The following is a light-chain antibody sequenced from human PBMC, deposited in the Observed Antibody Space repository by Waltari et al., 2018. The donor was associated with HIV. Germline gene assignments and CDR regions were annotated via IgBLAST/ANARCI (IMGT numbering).Light chain of an antibody. CDR1: TSAVGGSTY. Sequence: QSGLPQPASVSGSPGQPLTISCTVTTSAVGGSTYVSWYQQHTGKAPKLIIYEVINRPSGVSNRCSGSKSGNTASLTISGLQPEDETDYYCSSFSSSSTPYVFGTGTKVTVL. V-gene: IGLV2-14*01. CDR2: EVI. J-gene: IGLJ1*01. CDR3: SSFSSSSTPYV.